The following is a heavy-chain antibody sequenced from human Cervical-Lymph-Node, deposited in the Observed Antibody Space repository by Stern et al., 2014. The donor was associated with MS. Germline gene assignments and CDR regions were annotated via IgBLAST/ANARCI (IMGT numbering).Heavy chain of an antibody. D-gene: IGHD4-23*01. Sequence: VQLVESGGGVVQPGRSLRLSCEASGFTFNTYDMHWVRQAPGQGLEWVAAISYDEPNPYYAHTGKGRFTISRDKSKNTVYLHMNSLRAEDTAVYYCAKEPDGGGNLYFFDYWGQGTLVTVSS. V-gene: IGHV3-30*18. CDR3: AKEPDGGGNLYFFDY. CDR1: GFTFNTYD. CDR2: ISYDEPNP. J-gene: IGHJ4*02.